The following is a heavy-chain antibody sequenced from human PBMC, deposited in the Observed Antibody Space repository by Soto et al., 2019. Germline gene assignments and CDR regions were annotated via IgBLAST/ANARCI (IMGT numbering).Heavy chain of an antibody. Sequence: EVQLVQSGAEVKKPGATVKISCKVSGFKFIDYYLYWVQQAPGKALEWMGRVDPEDGETVYSEKSQGRLTITADTPRDLAHMELSGLRSEDTAEYFSATTTAVIVAQGPMHVWGQGTTVIVSS. CDR3: ATTTAVIVAQGPMHV. CDR2: VDPEDGET. D-gene: IGHD2-2*01. V-gene: IGHV1-69-2*01. J-gene: IGHJ6*02. CDR1: GFKFIDYY.